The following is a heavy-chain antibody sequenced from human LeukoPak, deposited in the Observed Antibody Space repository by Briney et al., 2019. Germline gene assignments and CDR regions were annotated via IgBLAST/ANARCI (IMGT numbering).Heavy chain of an antibody. Sequence: GESLKISCKGSGYSFTSYWIGWVRQMPGKGLEWMGIIYPGDSDTRYSPSFQGQVTISADKSISTAYLQWSGLKASDTAMYYCARHEINSRYCSSTSCYPLDNEYFQHWGKGTLVTVSS. D-gene: IGHD2-2*01. J-gene: IGHJ1*01. CDR2: IYPGDSDT. CDR1: GYSFTSYW. V-gene: IGHV5-51*01. CDR3: ARHEINSRYCSSTSCYPLDNEYFQH.